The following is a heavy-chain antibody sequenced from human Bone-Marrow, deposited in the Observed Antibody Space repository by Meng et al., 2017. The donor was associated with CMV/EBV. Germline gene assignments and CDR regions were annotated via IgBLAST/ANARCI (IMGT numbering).Heavy chain of an antibody. D-gene: IGHD2-15*01. V-gene: IGHV3-53*01. CDR2: IYSGGST. CDR3: AREGGEGDAFDI. CDR1: GFTFSSYA. J-gene: IGHJ3*02. Sequence: GGSLRLSCAASGFTFSSYAMSWVRQAPGKGLEWVSVIYSGGSTYYADSVKGRFAISRDNSKNTLYLQMNSLRAEDTAVYYCAREGGEGDAFDIWGQGTMVTVSS.